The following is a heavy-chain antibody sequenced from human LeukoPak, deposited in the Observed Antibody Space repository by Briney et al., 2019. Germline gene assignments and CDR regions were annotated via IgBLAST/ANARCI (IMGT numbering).Heavy chain of an antibody. Sequence: SETLSLTCSVSGGSISGYYWTWIRQSPGKGLEWIGYVYYSGRTYYNPSLKSRVTMSVDTSKNQFSLKLSSVTAADTAVYYCAREGGSGSSWGLNYFDYWGQGTLLAVSS. CDR3: AREGGSGSSWGLNYFDY. J-gene: IGHJ4*02. CDR1: GGSISGYY. CDR2: VYYSGRT. D-gene: IGHD1-26*01. V-gene: IGHV4-59*01.